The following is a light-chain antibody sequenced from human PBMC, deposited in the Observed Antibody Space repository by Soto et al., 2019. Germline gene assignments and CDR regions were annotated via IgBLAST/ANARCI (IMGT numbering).Light chain of an antibody. CDR3: QQYNAWPPT. J-gene: IGKJ1*01. CDR2: GAS. Sequence: EIVMTQSPATVSVSPGERVTLSCRASQSVSSNLAWYQQKPGQAARLLISGASTRATGVPARFSGSGPGTEFTLTISSLQAEDFAIYYCQQYNAWPPTFGQGTKV. V-gene: IGKV3-15*01. CDR1: QSVSSN.